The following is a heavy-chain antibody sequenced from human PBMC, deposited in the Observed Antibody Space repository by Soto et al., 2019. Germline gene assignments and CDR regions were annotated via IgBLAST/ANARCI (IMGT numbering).Heavy chain of an antibody. D-gene: IGHD6-19*01. CDR1: GGTFSSYA. Sequence: SVKVSCKASGGTFSSYAISWVRQAPGQGLEWMGGIIPIFGTANYAQKFQGRVTITADESTSTAYMELSSLRSEDTAVYYCARIGTWYSSGWQCLHYWRQGTLVTVSS. CDR3: ARIGTWYSSGWQCLHY. CDR2: IIPIFGTA. J-gene: IGHJ4*02. V-gene: IGHV1-69*13.